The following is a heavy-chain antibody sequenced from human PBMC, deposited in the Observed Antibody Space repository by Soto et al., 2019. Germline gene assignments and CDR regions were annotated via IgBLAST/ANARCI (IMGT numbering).Heavy chain of an antibody. CDR1: GFTFSSYA. V-gene: IGHV3-23*01. D-gene: IGHD6-13*01. Sequence: GGSLRLSCAASGFTFSSYAMSWVRQAPGKGLEWVSAISGSGGSTYYADSVKGRFTISRDNSKNTLYLQMNSLRAEDTAVYYCAKGTLGFSVYSSSWYLVYWGQGTLVTVSS. J-gene: IGHJ4*02. CDR2: ISGSGGST. CDR3: AKGTLGFSVYSSSWYLVY.